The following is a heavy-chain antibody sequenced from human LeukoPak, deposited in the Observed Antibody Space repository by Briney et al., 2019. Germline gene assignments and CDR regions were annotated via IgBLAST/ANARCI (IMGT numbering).Heavy chain of an antibody. Sequence: ASVKVSCKASGYTFTGYYMHWVRQAPGQGLEWMGWINPNSGGTNYAQKFQGRVTMTWDTSISTAYMELSRLRSDDTAVYYCARRYYYDSSGQSAFDYWGQGTLVTVSS. CDR1: GYTFTGYY. D-gene: IGHD3-22*01. CDR2: INPNSGGT. J-gene: IGHJ4*02. CDR3: ARRYYYDSSGQSAFDY. V-gene: IGHV1-2*02.